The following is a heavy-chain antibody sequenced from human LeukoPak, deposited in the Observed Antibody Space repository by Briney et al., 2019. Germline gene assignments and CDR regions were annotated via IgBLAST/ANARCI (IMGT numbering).Heavy chain of an antibody. CDR2: ISYDGSNK. V-gene: IGHV3-30*18. CDR3: AKGSGWEASYFYYYMDV. CDR1: GFTFSSYG. Sequence: QTGGSLRLSCAASGFTFSSYGMHWVRQAPGKGLEWVAVISYDGSNKYYADSVKGRFTISRDNSKNTLYLQMNSLRAEDTAVYFCAKGSGWEASYFYYYMDVWGKGTTVTISS. D-gene: IGHD1-26*01. J-gene: IGHJ6*03.